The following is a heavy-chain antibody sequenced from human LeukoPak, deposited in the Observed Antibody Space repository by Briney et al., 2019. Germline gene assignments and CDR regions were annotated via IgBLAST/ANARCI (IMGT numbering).Heavy chain of an antibody. CDR1: GDSISDYY. CDR3: AGYMNFIIGAFDI. V-gene: IGHV4-59*01. Sequence: PSETLSLTCNVSGDSISDYYWSWIRQPPGKGLEWIGYIYYTGSTNYNPSLKSRVTMSVDTSKNQFSLRLSSVAAADTAVYYCAGYMNFIIGAFDIWGQGTMVTVSS. CDR2: IYYTGST. J-gene: IGHJ3*02. D-gene: IGHD2-15*01.